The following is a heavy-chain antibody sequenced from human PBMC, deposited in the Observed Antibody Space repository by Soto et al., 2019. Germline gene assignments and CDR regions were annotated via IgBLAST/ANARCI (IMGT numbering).Heavy chain of an antibody. Sequence: PGGSLRLSCAASGFTFSSYAMSWFRQAPGKGLEWVSAISGSGGSTYYADSVKGRFTISRDNSKNTLYLQMNSLRAEDTAVYYCVSDDFSWEMDYWGLGTLVTVSS. CDR2: ISGSGGST. D-gene: IGHD3-3*01. J-gene: IGHJ4*02. CDR1: GFTFSSYA. CDR3: VSDDFSWEMDY. V-gene: IGHV3-23*01.